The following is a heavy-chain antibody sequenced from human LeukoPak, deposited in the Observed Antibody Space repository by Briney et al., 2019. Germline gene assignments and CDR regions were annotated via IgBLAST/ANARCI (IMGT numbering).Heavy chain of an antibody. CDR3: GYCSSTSCYADFDY. CDR2: IYSGGTT. V-gene: IGHV3-66*01. CDR1: GFTFSSKY. J-gene: IGHJ4*02. Sequence: PGGSLRLSCTASGFTFSSKYMCWVRQAPGKGLKWVSVIYSGGTTYYVDSVKGRFTISRDNSKNTLYLQMNSLRAEDTAMYYCGYCSSTSCYADFDYWAQGPVVSVSS. D-gene: IGHD2-2*01.